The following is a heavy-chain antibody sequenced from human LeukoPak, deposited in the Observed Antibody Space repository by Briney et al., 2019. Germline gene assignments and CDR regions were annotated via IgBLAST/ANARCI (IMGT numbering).Heavy chain of an antibody. CDR1: GFTFSSYW. D-gene: IGHD6-13*01. CDR2: IKQDGSEK. J-gene: IGHJ6*03. V-gene: IGHV3-7*01. Sequence: GGSLRLSCAVSGFTFSSYWMSWVRQAPGKGLEWVANIKQDGSEKYYVDFVKGRFTISRDNAKNSLYLQMNSLRAEDTAVYYCARIGPGRDSSSWYRRVDYMDVWGKGTTVTVSS. CDR3: ARIGPGRDSSSWYRRVDYMDV.